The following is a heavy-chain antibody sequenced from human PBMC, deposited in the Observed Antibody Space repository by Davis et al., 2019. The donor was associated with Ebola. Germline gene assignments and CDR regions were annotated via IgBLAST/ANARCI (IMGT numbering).Heavy chain of an antibody. Sequence: AASVKVSCKASGYTFTGYYMHWVRQAPGQGLEWMGRINPNSGGTNYAQKFQGRVTITRDTSASTAYMELSSLRSEDTAVYYCARVDYDFWSGYYNYFDYWGQGTLVTVSS. V-gene: IGHV1-2*06. CDR3: ARVDYDFWSGYYNYFDY. D-gene: IGHD3-3*01. CDR1: GYTFTGYY. CDR2: INPNSGGT. J-gene: IGHJ4*02.